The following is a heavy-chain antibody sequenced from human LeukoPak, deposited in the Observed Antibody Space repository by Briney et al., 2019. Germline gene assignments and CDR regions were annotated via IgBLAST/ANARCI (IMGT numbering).Heavy chain of an antibody. J-gene: IGHJ5*02. CDR1: GYTFTSYY. Sequence: ASVKVSCNASGYTFTSYYMHWVRQAPAQGLEWMGIINPTGGSTSYAQKFQGRVTMTRDTSTSTVYMELSSLRSGDTAVYYCARPEVVGATSPWFDPWGQGTLVTVSS. V-gene: IGHV1-46*01. CDR2: INPTGGST. D-gene: IGHD1-26*01. CDR3: ARPEVVGATSPWFDP.